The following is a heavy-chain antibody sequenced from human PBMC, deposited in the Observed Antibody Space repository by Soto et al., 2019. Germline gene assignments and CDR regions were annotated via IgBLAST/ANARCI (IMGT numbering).Heavy chain of an antibody. CDR1: GGTFSSSA. CDR2: IVVGSGNT. CDR3: AADSRGDALHYYYYGMDV. D-gene: IGHD2-8*01. Sequence: SVKVSCKASGGTFSSSAMQWVRQARGQRLEWIGWIVVGSGNTNYAQKFQERVTITRDMSTSTAYMELSSLRSEDTAVYYCAADSRGDALHYYYYGMDVWGQGTTVTVSS. V-gene: IGHV1-58*02. J-gene: IGHJ6*02.